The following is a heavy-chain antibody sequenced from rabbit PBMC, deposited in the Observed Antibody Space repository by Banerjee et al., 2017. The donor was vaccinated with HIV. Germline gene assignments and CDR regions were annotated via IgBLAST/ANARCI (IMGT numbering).Heavy chain of an antibody. Sequence: EESGGDLVKPGASLTLTCKASGIDFSSGGVSWVRQAPGKGLEWIGYIDPVFGSTYYASWVNGRFTISSHNAQNTLYLQLNSLTAADTATYFCVRDPYASSSGNLWGQGTLVTVS. CDR2: IDPVFGST. J-gene: IGHJ4*01. V-gene: IGHV1S47*01. CDR3: VRDPYASSSGNL. D-gene: IGHD1-1*01. CDR1: GIDFSSGG.